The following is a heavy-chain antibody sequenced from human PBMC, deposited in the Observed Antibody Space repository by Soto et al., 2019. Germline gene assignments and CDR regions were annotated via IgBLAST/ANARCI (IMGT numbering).Heavy chain of an antibody. CDR2: IYYSGST. Sequence: SETLSLTXTVSGGSISSSTYYWGWIRQPPGKGLEWIGYIYYSGSTHYNPSLKSRVTISVDTSKNQFSLKLSSVTAADTAVYYCARTPGIAAAGTFDYWGQGTLVTVSS. V-gene: IGHV4-39*01. CDR1: GGSISSSTYY. CDR3: ARTPGIAAAGTFDY. D-gene: IGHD6-13*01. J-gene: IGHJ4*02.